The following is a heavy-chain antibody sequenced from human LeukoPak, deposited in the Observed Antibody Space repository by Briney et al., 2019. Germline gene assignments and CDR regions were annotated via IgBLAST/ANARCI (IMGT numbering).Heavy chain of an antibody. D-gene: IGHD5-18*01. CDR1: GGTFSSYA. J-gene: IGHJ4*02. CDR3: ARAYRGYSYGYPDY. Sequence: SVKVSCKASGGTFSSYAISWVRQAPGQGLEWMGRIIPIFGTADYAQKFQGRVTITTDESTSTAYMELSSLRSEDTAVYYCARAYRGYSYGYPDYWGQGTLVTVSS. V-gene: IGHV1-69*05. CDR2: IIPIFGTA.